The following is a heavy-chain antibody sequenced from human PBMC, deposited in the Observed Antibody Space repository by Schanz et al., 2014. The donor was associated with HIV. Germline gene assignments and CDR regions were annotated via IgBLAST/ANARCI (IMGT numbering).Heavy chain of an antibody. CDR3: ARVSPPSKGLPWGDYYYYGLDV. D-gene: IGHD3-16*01. CDR1: GFTFSDYY. V-gene: IGHV3-11*01. CDR2: ISSSGSTI. Sequence: QVQLVESGGGLVKPGGSLRLSCAASGFTFSDYYMSWIRQAPGKGLEWVSYISSSGSTIYYADSVKGRFTISRDNAKNSLYLQMNSLRAEDTAVYYCARVSPPSKGLPWGDYYYYGLDVWGQGTSVTVSS. J-gene: IGHJ6*02.